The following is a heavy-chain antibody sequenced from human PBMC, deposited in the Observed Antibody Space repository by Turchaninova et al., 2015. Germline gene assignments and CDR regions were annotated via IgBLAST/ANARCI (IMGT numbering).Heavy chain of an antibody. J-gene: IGHJ4*01. V-gene: IGHV2-70*04. CDR3: ARMTMTGTGFDY. D-gene: IGHD3-10*01. CDR2: IDWDGDK. Sequence: STTEMRVSWIRQPPGKALEWLARIDWDGDKYYRTSLRTRLTISKDTSQNQVLLTITNMDPVDTATYDCARMTMTGTGFDYWGQGSLVTVSS. CDR1: STTEMR.